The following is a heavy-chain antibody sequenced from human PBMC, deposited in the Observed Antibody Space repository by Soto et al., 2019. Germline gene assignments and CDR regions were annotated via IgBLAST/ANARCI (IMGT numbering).Heavy chain of an antibody. D-gene: IGHD3-10*01. CDR2: INHSGST. Sequence: PSETLSLTCAVYGGSFSGYYWSWIRQPPGKGLEWIGEINHSGSTNYNPSLKSRVTISVDTSKNQFSLKLSSVTAADTAVYYCARELLWFGEPDAFDIWGQGTMVTVSS. CDR1: GGSFSGYY. J-gene: IGHJ3*02. V-gene: IGHV4-34*01. CDR3: ARELLWFGEPDAFDI.